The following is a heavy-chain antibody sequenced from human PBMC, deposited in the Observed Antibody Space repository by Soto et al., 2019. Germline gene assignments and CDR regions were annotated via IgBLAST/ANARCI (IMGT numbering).Heavy chain of an antibody. V-gene: IGHV1-24*01. J-gene: IGHJ4*02. CDR2: FDPEDGET. D-gene: IGHD5-18*01. CDR3: ATGRGYSYGVRVFAFDY. CDR1: GYTLTELS. Sequence: ASVKVSCKVSGYTLTELSMHWVRQAPGKGLEWMGGFDPEDGETIYAQKFQGRVTMTEDTSTDTAYMELSSLRSEDTAVYYCATGRGYSYGVRVFAFDYWGQGTLVTVSS.